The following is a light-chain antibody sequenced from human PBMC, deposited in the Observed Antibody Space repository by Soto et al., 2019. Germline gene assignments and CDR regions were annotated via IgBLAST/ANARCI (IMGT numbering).Light chain of an antibody. CDR1: SSDVGGYNY. CDR3: SSYAGSDHYV. Sequence: LTQPPSASGSPGQSVTISCTGTSSDVGGYNYVSWYQQHPGKAPKLMIYEVSKRPSGVPDRFSGSKSGNAASLTVSGLQADDEADYYCSSYAGSDHYVFGTGTKVPVL. J-gene: IGLJ1*01. V-gene: IGLV2-8*01. CDR2: EVS.